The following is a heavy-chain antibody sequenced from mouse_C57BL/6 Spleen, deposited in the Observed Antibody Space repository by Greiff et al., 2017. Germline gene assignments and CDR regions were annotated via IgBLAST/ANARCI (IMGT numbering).Heavy chain of an antibody. V-gene: IGHV1-18*01. Sequence: VQLQESGPELVKPGASVKIPCKASGYTFTDYNMDWVKQSHGKSLEWIGDINPNNGGTIYNQKFKGKATLTVDKSSSTAYMELRSLTSEDTAVYYCARNYYGSSLFAYWGQGTLVTVSA. CDR3: ARNYYGSSLFAY. CDR1: GYTFTDYN. CDR2: INPNNGGT. J-gene: IGHJ3*01. D-gene: IGHD1-1*01.